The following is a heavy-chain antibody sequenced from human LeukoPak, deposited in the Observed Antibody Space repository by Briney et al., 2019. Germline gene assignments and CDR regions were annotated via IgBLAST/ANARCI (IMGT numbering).Heavy chain of an antibody. CDR1: GFTFRDYG. Sequence: GGSLRLSCAASGFTFRDYGMSWVRQAPGKGLQWVSALSGSGDSTYYADSVKGRFTISRDNSKNTLYLQMNSLRAEDTAVYYCAKSLVLHGDSTHWGQGTLVTVSS. D-gene: IGHD7-27*01. J-gene: IGHJ4*02. CDR2: LSGSGDST. CDR3: AKSLVLHGDSTH. V-gene: IGHV3-23*01.